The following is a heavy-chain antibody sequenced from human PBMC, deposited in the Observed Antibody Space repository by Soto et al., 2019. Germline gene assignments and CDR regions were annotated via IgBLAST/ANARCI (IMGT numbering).Heavy chain of an antibody. J-gene: IGHJ4*01. CDR2: ISNGGNYI. Sequence: EVQVVESGGGLVKPGGSLRLSCTASGSPFSTYGMNWVRQAPGKGLEWVSSISNGGNYIYYADSVQGRFTISRDNAKNSLYLQMNSLRAEDTAVYFCARDESAGSSIRYWGHGTLVTVSS. CDR3: ARDESAGSSIRY. CDR1: GSPFSTYG. V-gene: IGHV3-21*01. D-gene: IGHD3-3*02.